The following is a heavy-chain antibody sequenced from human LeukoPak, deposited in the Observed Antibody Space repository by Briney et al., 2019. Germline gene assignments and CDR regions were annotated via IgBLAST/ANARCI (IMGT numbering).Heavy chain of an antibody. CDR1: GGTFTTYA. V-gene: IGHV1-69*05. CDR3: ARDGYDFWSGFPRSFSDHQTVMDV. CDR2: IIVFYGTR. J-gene: IGHJ6*04. Sequence: ASVKVSCRASGGTFTTYAISWVRQVPGHGLEWMGGIIVFYGTRNYAQDFQGRVTFTTDESTSTVYMELSSLRSEDTAVYYCARDGYDFWSGFPRSFSDHQTVMDVWGKGTTVTVSS. D-gene: IGHD3-3*01.